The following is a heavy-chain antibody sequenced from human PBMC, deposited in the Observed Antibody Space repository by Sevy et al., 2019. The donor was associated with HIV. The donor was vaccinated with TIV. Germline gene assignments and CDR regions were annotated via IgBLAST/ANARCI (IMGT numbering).Heavy chain of an antibody. CDR2: ISGSGGST. Sequence: GGSLRLSCAASGFTFSSYAMSWVRQPPGKGLEWVSAISGSGGSTYYADSVKGRFTVSRDNSKNTLYLQMNTLRAEDTALYYCAKFGDYYDSGGYYWYFDFWGRGTLVTVSS. J-gene: IGHJ2*01. D-gene: IGHD3-22*01. CDR3: AKFGDYYDSGGYYWYFDF. CDR1: GFTFSSYA. V-gene: IGHV3-23*01.